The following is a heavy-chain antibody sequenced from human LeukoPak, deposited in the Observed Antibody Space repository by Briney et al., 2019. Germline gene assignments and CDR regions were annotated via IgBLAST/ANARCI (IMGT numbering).Heavy chain of an antibody. CDR2: IYYSGST. CDR1: GGSISSYY. J-gene: IGHJ4*02. V-gene: IGHV4-59*01. CDR3: GRRYSGYAIDY. Sequence: SETLSLTCTVSGGSISSYYWIWLRQPPGKGLEWIGYIYYSGSTNYNPSLKSRVTISVDTSKNQFSRKLSSVTAADTAVYYCGRRYSGYAIDYWGQGTLVTVSS. D-gene: IGHD5-12*01.